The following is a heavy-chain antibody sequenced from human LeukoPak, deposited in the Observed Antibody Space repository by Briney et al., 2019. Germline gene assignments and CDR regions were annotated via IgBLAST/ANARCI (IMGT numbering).Heavy chain of an antibody. D-gene: IGHD6-6*01. CDR2: ISSNGGST. CDR3: ARGAARPNLYYFDY. V-gene: IGHV3-64*01. Sequence: PGGSLRLSCAASGFTFSSYAMHWVRQAPGKGLEYVSAISSNGGSTYYANSVKGRFTISRDNSKNTLYLQMGSLRAEDMAVYYCARGAARPNLYYFDYWGQGTLVTVSS. J-gene: IGHJ4*02. CDR1: GFTFSSYA.